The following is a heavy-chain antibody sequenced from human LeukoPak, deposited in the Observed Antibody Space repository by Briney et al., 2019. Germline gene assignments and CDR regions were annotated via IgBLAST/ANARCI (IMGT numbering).Heavy chain of an antibody. CDR2: IYYSGST. V-gene: IGHV4-30-4*01. J-gene: IGHJ3*02. Sequence: SQTLSLTCTVSGGSLSSGDYYWSWVRQPPGTGLEWIGYIYYSGSTYYNPSLKSRATISVDTSKNQFSLKLSSVTAADTAVYYCARTSDAASEAFDIWGQGTMVTVSS. CDR1: GGSLSSGDYY. CDR3: ARTSDAASEAFDI.